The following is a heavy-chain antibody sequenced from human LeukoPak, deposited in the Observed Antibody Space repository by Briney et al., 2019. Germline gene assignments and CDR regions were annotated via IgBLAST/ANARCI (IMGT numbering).Heavy chain of an antibody. CDR1: GFTFSTYA. J-gene: IGHJ4*02. CDR3: ARGGFSGYDFERFDY. CDR2: ISVSGGDT. V-gene: IGHV3-23*01. D-gene: IGHD5-12*01. Sequence: GASLRLSCAASGFTFSTYAMSWVRQAPGKGLEWVSAISVSGGDTFYADSVRGRLTISRDNSMNTLYLQMNSLRAEDTAVYYCARGGFSGYDFERFDYWGQGTLVTVSS.